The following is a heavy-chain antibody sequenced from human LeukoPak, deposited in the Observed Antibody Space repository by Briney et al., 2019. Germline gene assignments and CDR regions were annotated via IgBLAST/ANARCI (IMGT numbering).Heavy chain of an antibody. V-gene: IGHV3-33*06. Sequence: GRSLRLSCAASGFTFRSYGMHWVRQAPGKGLQWVAVIWNDGSNKYYAGSVKGRFTISRDNSKNTLYLQMNSLRAEDTAVYYCAKDRAAAGTDYFDYWGQGTLVTVSS. CDR2: IWNDGSNK. CDR3: AKDRAAAGTDYFDY. D-gene: IGHD6-13*01. CDR1: GFTFRSYG. J-gene: IGHJ4*02.